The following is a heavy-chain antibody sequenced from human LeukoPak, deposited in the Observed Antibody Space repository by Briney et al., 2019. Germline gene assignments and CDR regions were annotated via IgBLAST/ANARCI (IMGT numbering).Heavy chain of an antibody. V-gene: IGHV4-59*12. CDR1: GGSISSYY. CDR2: ISDIGSI. CDR3: ASGSYYYDSSGYCFDY. Sequence: KPSETLSLTCTVSGGSISSYYWSWIRQPPGKGLEWIAYISDIGSINYNPSLKSRVTMSVDTSKNQFSLKLSSVTAADTAVYYCASGSYYYDSSGYCFDYWGQGTLVTVSS. J-gene: IGHJ4*02. D-gene: IGHD3-22*01.